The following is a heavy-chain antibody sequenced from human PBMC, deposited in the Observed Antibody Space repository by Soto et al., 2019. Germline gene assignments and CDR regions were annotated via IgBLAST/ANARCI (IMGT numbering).Heavy chain of an antibody. J-gene: IGHJ6*02. CDR1: GYSFTSYW. CDR3: ARGPNYDFWSGYLAPYYYYGMDV. CDR2: TYPGDSDT. D-gene: IGHD3-3*01. V-gene: IGHV5-51*01. Sequence: GESLKISCKGSGYSFTSYWIGWVRQMPGKGLEWMGITYPGDSDTRYSPSFQGQVTISADKSISTAYLQWSSLKASDTAMYYCARGPNYDFWSGYLAPYYYYGMDVWGQGTTVTVSS.